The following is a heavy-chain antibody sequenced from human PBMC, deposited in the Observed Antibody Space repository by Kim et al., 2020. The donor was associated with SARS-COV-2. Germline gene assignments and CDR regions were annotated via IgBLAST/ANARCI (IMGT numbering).Heavy chain of an antibody. CDR1: GASINTDY. J-gene: IGHJ4*02. V-gene: IGHV4-59*01. D-gene: IGHD1-26*01. CDR2: ITYNGSP. CDR3: ARGGASSQPFPY. Sequence: SETLSLTCTVSGASINTDYWSWIRQPPGKGLEWIAFITYNGSPYYNPSLNSRVTISLNTSKNQFSLSLSSVTAADTAVYYCARGGASSQPFPYWGQGTLGTVSS.